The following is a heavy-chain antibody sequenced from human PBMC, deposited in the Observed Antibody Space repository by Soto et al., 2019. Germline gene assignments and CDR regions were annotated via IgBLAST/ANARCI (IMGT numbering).Heavy chain of an antibody. CDR3: ARGSQLERDALYI. CDR1: GVSINSGVYY. V-gene: IGHV4-31*03. Sequence: QVQLQESGTGLVKPSQTLSLTCSVSGVSINSGVYYWSWIRHQPGKGLEWIGYIYYTVHTFYNASLKSRVAMSLDTSKNQFSLKLSSVTAADTAVYYCARGSQLERDALYIWGQGTMVTVSS. D-gene: IGHD1-1*01. CDR2: IYYTVHT. J-gene: IGHJ3*02.